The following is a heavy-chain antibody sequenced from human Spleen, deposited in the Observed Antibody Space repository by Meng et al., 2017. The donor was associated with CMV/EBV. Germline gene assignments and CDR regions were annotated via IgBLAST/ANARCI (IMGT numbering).Heavy chain of an antibody. D-gene: IGHD2-8*02. Sequence: LTCAVYGGSFSDYCWTWIRQPPGKGLEWIGEINHSGSTNYNPSLKSRVTILVDTSKNQFSLRLSSVTAADTAVYYCARPLGNTVAFDYWGQGTLVTVSS. J-gene: IGHJ4*02. V-gene: IGHV4-34*01. CDR3: ARPLGNTVAFDY. CDR1: GGSFSDYC. CDR2: INHSGST.